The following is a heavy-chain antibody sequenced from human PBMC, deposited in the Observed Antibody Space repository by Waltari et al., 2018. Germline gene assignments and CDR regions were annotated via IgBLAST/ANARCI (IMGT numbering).Heavy chain of an antibody. Sequence: EVQLVESGGGVVQPGGSLRLSCEASGFSFSNYGMNWVRQAPGRVLEVVSYISSSSDTTYYADSVQGRFTISRDNAKNSLYLQVNSLRADDTAVYYCARDYSPEAFDIWGQGAMVTVSS. D-gene: IGHD4-4*01. CDR1: GFSFSNYG. J-gene: IGHJ3*02. V-gene: IGHV3-48*04. CDR3: ARDYSPEAFDI. CDR2: ISSSSDTT.